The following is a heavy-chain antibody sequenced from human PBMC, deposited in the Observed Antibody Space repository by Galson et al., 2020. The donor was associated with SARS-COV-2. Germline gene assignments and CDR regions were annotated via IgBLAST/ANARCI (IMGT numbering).Heavy chain of an antibody. CDR1: GFTFSSSA. D-gene: IGHD2-8*02. Sequence: NSGGSLRLSCAASGFTFSSSAMHWVRQAPGKGLEWVSSINSDSSYIYYADSVKGRFTISRDNAKNSLDLQMNSLRVEDTAVYYCARVQATTGYWGQGTLVTVSS. CDR3: ARVQATTGY. J-gene: IGHJ4*02. V-gene: IGHV3-21*01. CDR2: INSDSSYI.